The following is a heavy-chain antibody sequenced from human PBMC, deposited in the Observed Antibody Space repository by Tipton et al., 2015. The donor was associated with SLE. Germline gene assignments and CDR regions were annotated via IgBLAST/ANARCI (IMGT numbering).Heavy chain of an antibody. V-gene: IGHV3-23*03. J-gene: IGHJ4*02. Sequence: GSLRLSCAASGFTFSTYAMSWVRQAPGKGLEWVSVIYSGGFITYYADSVRGRFTISRDDSKDTLYLRMNSLSVEDTAVYYCAKHFDSGTYHFEDCGQGTLVTVSS. D-gene: IGHD3-10*01. CDR1: GFTFSTYA. CDR2: IYSGGFIT. CDR3: AKHFDSGTYHFED.